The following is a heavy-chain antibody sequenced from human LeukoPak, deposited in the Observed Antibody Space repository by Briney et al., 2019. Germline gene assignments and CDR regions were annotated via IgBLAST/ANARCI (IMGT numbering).Heavy chain of an antibody. CDR3: ARAPGISQAADY. Sequence: SVKVSCKASGGTFSTYTISWVRQAPGQGLEWMGRIIPILGIANYAQKFQGRVTITADKSTSTAYMELSSLRSEDTAVYYCARAPGISQAADYWGQGTLVTVSS. V-gene: IGHV1-69*02. D-gene: IGHD2-15*01. CDR1: GGTFSTYT. CDR2: IIPILGIA. J-gene: IGHJ4*02.